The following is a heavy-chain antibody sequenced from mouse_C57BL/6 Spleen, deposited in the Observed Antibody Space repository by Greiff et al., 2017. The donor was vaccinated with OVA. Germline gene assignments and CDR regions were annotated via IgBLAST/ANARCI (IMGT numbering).Heavy chain of an antibody. D-gene: IGHD5-1*01. CDR3: ARKYPLYAMDY. Sequence: QVQLQQPGAELVMPGASVKLSCKASGYTFTSYWMHWVKQRPGQGLEWIGKIDPSDSYTNYNQKFKDKSTLTVDKSSSTAYVQLSSLTSEDSAVYYCARKYPLYAMDYWGQGTSVTVSS. CDR1: GYTFTSYW. V-gene: IGHV1-69*01. CDR2: IDPSDSYT. J-gene: IGHJ4*01.